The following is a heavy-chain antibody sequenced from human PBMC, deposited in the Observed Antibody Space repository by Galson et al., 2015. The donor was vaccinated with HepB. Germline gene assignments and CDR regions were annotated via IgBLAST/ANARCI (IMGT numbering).Heavy chain of an antibody. Sequence: TLSLTCAVYGGSFSGYYWSWIRQPPGEGLEWIGEINHSGSTNYNPSLKSRVTISVDTSKNQFSLKLSSVTAADTAVYYCARRCRPRRHYDILTGYSNNWFDPWGQGTLVTVSS. D-gene: IGHD3-9*01. CDR2: INHSGST. V-gene: IGHV4-34*01. CDR1: GGSFSGYY. CDR3: ARRCRPRRHYDILTGYSNNWFDP. J-gene: IGHJ5*02.